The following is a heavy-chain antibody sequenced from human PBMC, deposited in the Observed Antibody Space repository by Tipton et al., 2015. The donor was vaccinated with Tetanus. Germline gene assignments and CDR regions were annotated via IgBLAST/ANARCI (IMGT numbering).Heavy chain of an antibody. Sequence: LRLSCAASGFTFSSHAMSWVRQAPGKGLEWIGEINHSGSTNYNPSLKSRVTISVDTSKNQFSLKLTSATAADTAIYYCVRSYAGSYPYWGQGILVTVSS. CDR2: INHSGST. CDR1: GFTFSSHA. D-gene: IGHD3-10*01. J-gene: IGHJ4*02. V-gene: IGHV4-34*01. CDR3: VRSYAGSYPY.